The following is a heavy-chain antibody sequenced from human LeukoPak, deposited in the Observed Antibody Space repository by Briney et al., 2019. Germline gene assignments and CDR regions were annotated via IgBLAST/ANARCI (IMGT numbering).Heavy chain of an antibody. CDR2: FGPEDGET. V-gene: IGHV1-24*01. CDR3: ATALFPQIAAAGGGDY. CDR1: GYTLTELS. D-gene: IGHD6-13*01. Sequence: ASVKVSCKVSGYTLTELSMHWVRQAPGKGLEWMGGFGPEDGETIYAQKFQGRVTMTEDTSTDTAYMELSSLRSEDTAVYYCATALFPQIAAAGGGDYWGQGTLVTVSS. J-gene: IGHJ4*02.